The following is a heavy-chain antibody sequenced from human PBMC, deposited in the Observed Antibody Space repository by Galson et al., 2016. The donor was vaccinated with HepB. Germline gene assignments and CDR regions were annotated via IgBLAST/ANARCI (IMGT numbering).Heavy chain of an antibody. Sequence: APGQGLEWMGEIIPIISTTKYAQNFQGRVTITADESTTTAYMELSSLRSEDTAVYYCATEGIGYNSSPDAFDIWGQGTMVTVSS. V-gene: IGHV1-69*01. CDR2: IIPIISTT. J-gene: IGHJ3*02. CDR3: ATEGIGYNSSPDAFDI. D-gene: IGHD6-13*01.